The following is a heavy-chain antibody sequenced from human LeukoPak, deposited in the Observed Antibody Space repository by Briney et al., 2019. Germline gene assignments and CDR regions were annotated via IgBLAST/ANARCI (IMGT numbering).Heavy chain of an antibody. Sequence: PGGSLRLSCAASGFTFSSYSLNWVRQAPGKGLEWVSSISSSSSYIYYADSVKGRFTISRDNAKNSLYLQMNSLRAEDPAVYYCARDDPKNSSGSFDYWGQGTLVTVSS. D-gene: IGHD3-22*01. J-gene: IGHJ4*02. V-gene: IGHV3-21*01. CDR1: GFTFSSYS. CDR2: ISSSSSYI. CDR3: ARDDPKNSSGSFDY.